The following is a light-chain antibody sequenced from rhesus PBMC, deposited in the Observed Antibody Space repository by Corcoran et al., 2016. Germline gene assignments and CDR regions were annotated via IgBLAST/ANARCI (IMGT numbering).Light chain of an antibody. Sequence: DIQMTQSPSSLSASVGDTVTITCRASQGISSYLNWFQQKPGKAPKLLIYDASSLESGVPSRFSGSGSGTDFTRTISSLQPEDFAAYYCLQHNSYPYSFGQGTKVEIK. CDR3: LQHNSYPYS. CDR1: QGISSY. V-gene: IGKV1-28*03. J-gene: IGKJ2*01. CDR2: DAS.